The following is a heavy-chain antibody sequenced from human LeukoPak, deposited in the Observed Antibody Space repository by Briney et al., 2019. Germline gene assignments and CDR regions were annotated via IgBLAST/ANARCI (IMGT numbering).Heavy chain of an antibody. CDR3: ARDFTPPHCTTPNCPRGGWFDP. Sequence: ASVKVSCKASDYTFSNYGISWVRQAPGQGLEWMGWINPYNGNTRYAENLQGRVTMTTDTSTSTAYVELRSLRSDDTAIYYCARDFTPPHCTTPNCPRGGWFDPWGQGTLVTVSS. J-gene: IGHJ5*02. V-gene: IGHV1-18*01. D-gene: IGHD2-8*01. CDR1: DYTFSNYG. CDR2: INPYNGNT.